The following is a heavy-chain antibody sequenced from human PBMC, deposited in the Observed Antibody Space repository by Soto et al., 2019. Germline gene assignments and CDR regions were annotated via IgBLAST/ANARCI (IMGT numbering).Heavy chain of an antibody. CDR2: LNPHNGNA. J-gene: IGHJ4*02. CDR3: ASRGERSGPNYFDF. CDR1: GYTFTTYD. V-gene: IGHV1-8*01. Sequence: QVQLVQSGAEVRKPGASVKVSCKASGYTFTTYDINWVRQAAGQGLEWMGWLNPHNGNAGYAQKFQGRVTMTRNTSTYTAYMEVSSLRSDDTAVYYCASRGERSGPNYFDFWGQGTLVTVSS.